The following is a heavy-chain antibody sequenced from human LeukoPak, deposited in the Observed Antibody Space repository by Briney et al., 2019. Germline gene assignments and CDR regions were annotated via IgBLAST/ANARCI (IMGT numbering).Heavy chain of an antibody. CDR3: ASSGSYRFDY. CDR2: ITASGTAM. CDR1: GFTFSSYS. Sequence: GGSLRLSCAASGFTFSSYSMNWVRQAPGKGLEWVSHITASGTAMFYADSVKGRFTIFRDNAKNSLYLQMNSLRDEDTAVYYCASSGSYRFDYWGQGTLVTVSS. V-gene: IGHV3-48*02. J-gene: IGHJ4*02. D-gene: IGHD1-26*01.